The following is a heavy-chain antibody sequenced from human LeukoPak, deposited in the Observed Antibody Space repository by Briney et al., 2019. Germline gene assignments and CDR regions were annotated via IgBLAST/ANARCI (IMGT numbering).Heavy chain of an antibody. V-gene: IGHV4-39*01. CDR2: IYYSGST. Sequence: PSETLSLTCTVSGGSISSSSYYWGWIRQPPGKGLEWTGSIYYSGSTYYNPSLKSRVTISVDTSKNQFSLKLSSVTAADTAVYYCARLGSITDYWGQGTLVTVSS. D-gene: IGHD3-10*01. CDR3: ARLGSITDY. J-gene: IGHJ4*02. CDR1: GGSISSSSYY.